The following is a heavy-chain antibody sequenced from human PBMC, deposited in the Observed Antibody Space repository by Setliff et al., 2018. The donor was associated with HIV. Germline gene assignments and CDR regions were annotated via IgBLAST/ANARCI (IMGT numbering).Heavy chain of an antibody. CDR1: GYTFSGYY. CDR2: INPNSGAT. CDR3: ARGLTGPDY. Sequence: ASVKVSCKASGYTFSGYYLHWVRRAPGQGLEWMGWINPNSGATNYAQSFQGRVTMTRDTSINTAYMELSRLRSDDTAVYYCARGLTGPDYWGQGTLVTVS. J-gene: IGHJ4*02. D-gene: IGHD7-27*01. V-gene: IGHV1-2*02.